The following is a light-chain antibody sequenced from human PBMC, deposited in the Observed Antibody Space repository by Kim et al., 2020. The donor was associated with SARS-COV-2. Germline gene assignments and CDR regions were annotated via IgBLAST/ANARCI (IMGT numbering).Light chain of an antibody. CDR2: DVS. V-gene: IGLV2-14*03. Sequence: GQSITIYCTGTSSDIGAYNYVSWCQQHPGKAPKLMIFDVSKRPSGVSSRFSGSKSANTASLTISGLQAEDEADYYCSSYTNSNAWVFGGGTKVTVL. CDR1: SSDIGAYNY. CDR3: SSYTNSNAWV. J-gene: IGLJ3*02.